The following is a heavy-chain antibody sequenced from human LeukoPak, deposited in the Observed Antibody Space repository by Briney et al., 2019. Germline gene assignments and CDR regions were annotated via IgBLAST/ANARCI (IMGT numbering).Heavy chain of an antibody. V-gene: IGHV4-34*01. CDR3: ASYSYGYVDNWFDP. CDR1: GGSISSYY. J-gene: IGHJ5*02. D-gene: IGHD5-18*01. Sequence: SETLSLTCTVSGGSISSYYWSWIRQPPGKGLEWIGEINHSGSTNYNPSLKSRVTISVDTSKNQFSLKLSSVTAADTAVYYCASYSYGYVDNWFDPWGQGTLVTVSS. CDR2: INHSGST.